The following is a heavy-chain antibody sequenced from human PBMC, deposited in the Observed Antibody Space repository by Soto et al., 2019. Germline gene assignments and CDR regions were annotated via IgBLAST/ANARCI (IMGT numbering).Heavy chain of an antibody. CDR3: ARAVTGTGEVDYYYYGMDV. V-gene: IGHV4-30-4*01. CDR2: IYYSGST. D-gene: IGHD1-7*01. CDR1: GGSISSGDYY. J-gene: IGHJ6*02. Sequence: SETLSLTCTFSGGSISSGDYYWSWIRQPPGKGLEWIGYIYYSGSTYYNPSLKSRVTISVDTSKNQFSLKLSSVTAADTAVYYCARAVTGTGEVDYYYYGMDVWGQGTTVTVSS.